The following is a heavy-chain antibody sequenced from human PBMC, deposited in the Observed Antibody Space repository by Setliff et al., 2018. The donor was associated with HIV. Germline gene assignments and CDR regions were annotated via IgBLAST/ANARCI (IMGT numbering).Heavy chain of an antibody. CDR1: GGSISSGGYY. J-gene: IGHJ4*02. CDR2: IYYTGST. D-gene: IGHD3-10*01. V-gene: IGHV4-31*03. CDR3: ARAPFYYGSGSYQTFDY. Sequence: SETLSLTCIVSGGSISSGGYYWSWIRQHPRKGLEWIGYIYYTGSTYYNPSLKSRVTISVDTSKNQFSLKLSSVTAADTAVYYCARAPFYYGSGSYQTFDYWGQGTLVTVSS.